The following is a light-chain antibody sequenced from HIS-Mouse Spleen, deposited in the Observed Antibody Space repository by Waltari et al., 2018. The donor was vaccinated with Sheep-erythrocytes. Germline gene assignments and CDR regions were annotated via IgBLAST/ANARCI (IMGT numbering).Light chain of an antibody. CDR1: SSDVGVYNY. J-gene: IGLJ1*01. CDR2: DVS. V-gene: IGLV2-11*01. Sequence: QSALTQPRSVSGSPGPSVPIPCTGTSSDVGVYNYVSWYQQHPGKAPKLMIYDVSKRPSGVPDRFSGSKSGNTASLTISGLQAEDEADYYCCSYAGSYNHVFATGTKVTVL. CDR3: CSYAGSYNHV.